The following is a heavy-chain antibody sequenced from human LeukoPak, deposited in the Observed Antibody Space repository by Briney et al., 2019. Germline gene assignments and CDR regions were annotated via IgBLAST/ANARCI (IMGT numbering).Heavy chain of an antibody. CDR2: ISSSSSYI. D-gene: IGHD5-18*01. CDR3: ATGPGGYGYSYYYYYMDV. Sequence: GGSLRLSCAASGFTFSSYSMNWVRQAPGKGVEWVSYISSSSSYIYYADSVKGRFTISRDNAKNSLYLQMNSLRGEDKAVYYCATGPGGYGYSYYYYYMDVWGKGTTVTVSS. CDR1: GFTFSSYS. V-gene: IGHV3-21*01. J-gene: IGHJ6*03.